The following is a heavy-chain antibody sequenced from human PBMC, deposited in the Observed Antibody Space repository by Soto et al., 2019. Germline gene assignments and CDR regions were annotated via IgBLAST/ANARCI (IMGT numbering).Heavy chain of an antibody. CDR2: INHSGST. Sequence: QLQLQESGPGLVRPSETLSLTCTVSSVSIFSNSYYWGWIRQAPGKGLEWIATINHSGSTYHNPSLKRRVTISVDTSKNQFSLNLSSVTAADTAVYYCARRYAPRYSSGNNPFDLGGQGTRVTVSS. J-gene: IGHJ4*02. V-gene: IGHV4-39*01. D-gene: IGHD2-15*01. CDR3: ARRYAPRYSSGNNPFDL. CDR1: SVSIFSNSYY.